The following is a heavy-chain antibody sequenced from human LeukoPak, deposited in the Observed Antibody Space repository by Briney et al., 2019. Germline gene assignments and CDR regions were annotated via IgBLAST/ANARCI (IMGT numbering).Heavy chain of an antibody. J-gene: IGHJ4*02. Sequence: ASVKVSCKASGYTFTSYGISWVRQAPGQGFEWMGWISAYNGNTNYAQKLQGRVTMTTDTSTSTAYMELRSLRSDDTAVYYCARTRANWNSYYFDYWGQGTLVTVSS. V-gene: IGHV1-18*01. CDR3: ARTRANWNSYYFDY. CDR1: GYTFTSYG. D-gene: IGHD1-7*01. CDR2: ISAYNGNT.